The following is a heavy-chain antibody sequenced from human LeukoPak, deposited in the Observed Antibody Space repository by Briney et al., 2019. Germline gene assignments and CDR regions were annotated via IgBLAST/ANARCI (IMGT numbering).Heavy chain of an antibody. CDR2: INPNSGGT. CDR1: GYTFTGYY. V-gene: IGHV1-2*02. J-gene: IGHJ6*03. CDR3: ATRSGGDRESLEMATIKYYYYYMDV. Sequence: GPSVKVSCKASGYTFTGYYMHWVRQAPGQGLEWMGWINPNSGGTNYAQKFQGRVTMTRDTSISTAYMELSRLRSDDTAVYYCATRSGGDRESLEMATIKYYYYYMDVWGKGTTVTISS. D-gene: IGHD5-24*01.